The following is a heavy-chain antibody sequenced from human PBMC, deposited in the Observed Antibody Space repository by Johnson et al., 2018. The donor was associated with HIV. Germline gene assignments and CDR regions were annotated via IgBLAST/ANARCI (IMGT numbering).Heavy chain of an antibody. CDR2: ISYDGSNK. J-gene: IGHJ3*02. Sequence: VQLVESGGGVVQPGRSLRLSCTASGFTFSSYGMHWVRQAPGKGLEWVAVISYDGSNKYYADSVKGRFTISRDNAKNSLYLQINSLRAEDTAVYYCARGLAADAFDIWGQGTMVTVSS. CDR1: GFTFSSYG. D-gene: IGHD6-13*01. V-gene: IGHV3-33*05. CDR3: ARGLAADAFDI.